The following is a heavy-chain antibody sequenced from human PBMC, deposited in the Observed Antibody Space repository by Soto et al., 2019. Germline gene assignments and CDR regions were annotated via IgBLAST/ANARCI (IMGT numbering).Heavy chain of an antibody. J-gene: IGHJ6*02. CDR3: VRASITLARGAWMAV. Sequence: QVQLQESGPGLVKPSQTLSLTCTVSGASISRGAYYWSWIRQHPGKGLEWIGHIYYSGTTSYHPSLETLVSISVDTSKNQFALKLTSVIAADTAVFFGVRASITLARGAWMAVWGPGHGVTVSS. CDR1: GASISRGAYY. V-gene: IGHV4-31*01. D-gene: IGHD3-10*01. CDR2: IYYSGTT.